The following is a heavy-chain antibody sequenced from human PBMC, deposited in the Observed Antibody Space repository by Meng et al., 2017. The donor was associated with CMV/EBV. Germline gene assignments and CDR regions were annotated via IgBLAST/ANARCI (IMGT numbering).Heavy chain of an antibody. V-gene: IGHV3-21*01. Sequence: GESLKISCAASGFTFSSYSMNWVRQAPGKGLEWVSSISSSSYIYYADSVKGRFTISRDNAKNSLYLQMNSLRAEDTAVYYCARLGGDIVLMNAWGQGTLVTVSS. D-gene: IGHD2-8*01. CDR2: ISSSSYI. CDR3: ARLGGDIVLMNA. CDR1: GFTFSSYS. J-gene: IGHJ5*02.